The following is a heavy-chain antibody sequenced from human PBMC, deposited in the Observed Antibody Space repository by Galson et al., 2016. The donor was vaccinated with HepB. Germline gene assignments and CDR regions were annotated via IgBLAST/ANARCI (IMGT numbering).Heavy chain of an antibody. CDR3: AKPGGYNLGPFDS. D-gene: IGHD2-8*02. Sequence: SLRLSCAAPGFNFNYYAMNWVRQAPGKGLEWVSVIAASGGGANYAGSVKGRFTISRDNSKNILYLQMNSLRAEDSAVYYCAKPGGYNLGPFDSWGQGTLVTVSS. CDR2: IAASGGGA. V-gene: IGHV3-23*01. J-gene: IGHJ4*02. CDR1: GFNFNYYA.